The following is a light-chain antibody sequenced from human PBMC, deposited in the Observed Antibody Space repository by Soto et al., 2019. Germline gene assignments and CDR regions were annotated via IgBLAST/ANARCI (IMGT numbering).Light chain of an antibody. CDR2: GSS. J-gene: IGLJ2*01. CDR1: SSNIGAGYD. CDR3: QSYDSSLSAVV. Sequence: QSVRTQPPSVSGAPGQRVTISCTGSSSNIGAGYDVHWYQQLPGTAPKLLIYGSSNRPSGVPDRFSGSKSGTSASLAITGLQAEDEADYYCQSYDSSLSAVVFGGGTKLTVL. V-gene: IGLV1-40*01.